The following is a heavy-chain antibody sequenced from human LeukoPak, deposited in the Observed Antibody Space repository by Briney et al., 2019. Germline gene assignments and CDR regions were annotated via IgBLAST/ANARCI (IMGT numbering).Heavy chain of an antibody. D-gene: IGHD2-2*01. CDR1: GYTFSSYA. Sequence: GGSLRLSCAASGYTFSSYAMSWARQAPGKGLEWVSSISGSGSSTYYVDSVKGRFTISRDNSKNTLYLQMSSLGAEDTAVYYCAKDRNVVVPAAMPDYWGQGTLVTVSS. V-gene: IGHV3-23*01. CDR3: AKDRNVVVPAAMPDY. J-gene: IGHJ4*02. CDR2: ISGSGSST.